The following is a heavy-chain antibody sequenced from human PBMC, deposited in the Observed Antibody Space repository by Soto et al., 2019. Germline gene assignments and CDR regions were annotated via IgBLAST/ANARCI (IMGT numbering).Heavy chain of an antibody. V-gene: IGHV3-33*01. CDR2: IWSDGTKK. CDR3: ARDWWEEPAGKETVSQFDY. CDR1: GFAFSNYG. D-gene: IGHD6-13*01. J-gene: IGHJ4*02. Sequence: QVHLVESGGGVVQPGRSLTLSCTAYGFAFSNYGIHWVRQAPGRGREWVAVIWSDGTKKFYAGSVRGRFTISRDNSKNTIYLQMNSLRAEDTAVYYCARDWWEEPAGKETVSQFDYWGQGTLVTVSS.